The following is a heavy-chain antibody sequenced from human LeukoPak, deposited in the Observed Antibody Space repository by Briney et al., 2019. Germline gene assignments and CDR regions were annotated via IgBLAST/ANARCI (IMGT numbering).Heavy chain of an antibody. CDR3: ARGTHSGSYDKPTFLDY. CDR1: GFTFSSYE. J-gene: IGHJ4*02. V-gene: IGHV3-48*03. D-gene: IGHD1-26*01. Sequence: GGSLRLSCAASGFTFSSYEMNWVRQAPGKGLEWVSYISSSGSTIYYADSVKGRFTISRDNAKNSLYLQMSSLRAEDTAVYYCARGTHSGSYDKPTFLDYWGQGTLVTVSS. CDR2: ISSSGSTI.